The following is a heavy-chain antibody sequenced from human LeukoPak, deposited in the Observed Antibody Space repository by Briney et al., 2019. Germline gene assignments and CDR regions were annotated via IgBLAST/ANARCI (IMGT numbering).Heavy chain of an antibody. CDR3: AKAESPTATRGNLFDP. V-gene: IGHV3-23*01. CDR2: ISGSGGVT. J-gene: IGHJ5*02. Sequence: GGSLRLSCAASGFTFSSYAMTWVRQAPGKGLEWVSSISGSGGVTYYADSAKGRFTISRDNSKNTLYLQMNSLRAEDTAVYFCAKAESPTATRGNLFDPWGQGTLVTVPS. CDR1: GFTFSSYA.